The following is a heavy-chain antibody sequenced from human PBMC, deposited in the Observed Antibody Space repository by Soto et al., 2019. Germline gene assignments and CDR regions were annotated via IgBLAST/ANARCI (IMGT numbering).Heavy chain of an antibody. Sequence: GGSLRLSCAASGFTFSSYGMHWVRQAPGKGLEWVAVISYDGSNKYYADSVKGRFTISRDNSKNTLYLQMNSLRAEDTAVYYCAKEVVTGSNWFDPWGQGTLVTVSS. CDR2: ISYDGSNK. CDR3: AKEVVTGSNWFDP. J-gene: IGHJ5*02. V-gene: IGHV3-30*18. CDR1: GFTFSSYG. D-gene: IGHD3-22*01.